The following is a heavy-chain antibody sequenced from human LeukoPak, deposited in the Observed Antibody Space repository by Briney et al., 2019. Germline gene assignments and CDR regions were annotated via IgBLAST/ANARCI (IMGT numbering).Heavy chain of an antibody. J-gene: IGHJ4*02. CDR2: INPDTGGT. CDR3: ARWPDPGYSSGWYGSHFDY. CDR1: GFTFTGYY. D-gene: IGHD6-19*01. V-gene: IGHV1-2*02. Sequence: ASVKVSCKASGFTFTGYYMHWVRQAPGQGLAWMGWINPDTGGTNYAQKFQGRVTMTTDTSTSTAYMELRSLRSDDTAVYYCARWPDPGYSSGWYGSHFDYWGQGTLVTVSS.